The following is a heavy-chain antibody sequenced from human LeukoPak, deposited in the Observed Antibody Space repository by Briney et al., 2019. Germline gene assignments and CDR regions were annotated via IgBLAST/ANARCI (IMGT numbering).Heavy chain of an antibody. V-gene: IGHV4-59*01. CDR2: IYYTGST. Sequence: SETLSLTCTVSGDSIGTYYWNWIRQPPGKGLEWIGSIYYTGSTRYNPSLKSRVTMSVDTSKNHFSLRLTSVTAADTAVYYCARQLNPGDAVDYWGQGTLVTVSS. D-gene: IGHD3-10*01. CDR1: GDSIGTYY. CDR3: ARQLNPGDAVDY. J-gene: IGHJ4*02.